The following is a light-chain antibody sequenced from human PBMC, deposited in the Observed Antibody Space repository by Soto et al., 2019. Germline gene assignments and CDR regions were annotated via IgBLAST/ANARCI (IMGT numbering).Light chain of an antibody. CDR1: QSVRSN. V-gene: IGKV3-15*01. Sequence: EIVMAQSPVTLSVSPGEGATLSCRASQSVRSNLAWYQQKPGQAPRLLMYGASTRATGMSARFSGSGSGTEFTLTISSLQSEDFAVYYCQQYNNWPRTFGQGTKVDIK. CDR2: GAS. CDR3: QQYNNWPRT. J-gene: IGKJ1*01.